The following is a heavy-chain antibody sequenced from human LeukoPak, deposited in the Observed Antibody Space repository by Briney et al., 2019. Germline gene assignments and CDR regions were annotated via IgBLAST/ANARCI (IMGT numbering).Heavy chain of an antibody. Sequence: ASVKVSCKASGYTFTSYYMHWVRQAPGQGLEWMGIINPNGGSTSYAQKFQGRVTMTRDTSTSTVYMELSSLRSEDTAVYYCARDLLGSDTMMVVVITPTPGDYWGQGTLVTVSS. CDR2: INPNGGST. CDR3: ARDLLGSDTMMVVVITPTPGDY. V-gene: IGHV1-46*01. D-gene: IGHD3-22*01. CDR1: GYTFTSYY. J-gene: IGHJ4*02.